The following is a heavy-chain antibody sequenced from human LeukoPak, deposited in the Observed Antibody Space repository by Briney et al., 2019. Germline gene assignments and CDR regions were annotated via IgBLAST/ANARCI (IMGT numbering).Heavy chain of an antibody. CDR1: GFTFSSYA. Sequence: GGSLRLSCAASGFTFSSYAMHWVRQAPGKGLEWVAVISYDGSNKYYADSVKGRFTISRDNSKNTLYLQMNSLRAEDTAVYYCARAGGLLWFGDSYYYMDVWGKGTTVTVPS. D-gene: IGHD3-10*01. J-gene: IGHJ6*03. CDR2: ISYDGSNK. CDR3: ARAGGLLWFGDSYYYMDV. V-gene: IGHV3-30*01.